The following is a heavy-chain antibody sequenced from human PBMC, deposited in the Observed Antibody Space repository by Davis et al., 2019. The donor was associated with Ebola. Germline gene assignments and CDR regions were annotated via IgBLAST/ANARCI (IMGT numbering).Heavy chain of an antibody. J-gene: IGHJ5*02. CDR3: ARANSGWAPGGCFSGHWFDP. CDR1: GFTFSTYD. V-gene: IGHV3-13*01. CDR2: TGTTGDT. Sequence: PGGSLRLSCAASGFTFSTYDMHWVRQDTEKGLEWVSSTGTTGDTHYADSVKGRFSISRENAKNSVYLQMHSLRAGDTAVYYCARANSGWAPGGCFSGHWFDPWGQGTLVTVSS. D-gene: IGHD2-15*01.